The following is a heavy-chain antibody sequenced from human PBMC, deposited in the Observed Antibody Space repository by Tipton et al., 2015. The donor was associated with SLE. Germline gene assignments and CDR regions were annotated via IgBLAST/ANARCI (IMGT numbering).Heavy chain of an antibody. Sequence: QLVQSGAEVKKPGASVKVSCKASGYTFTGYYMYCVRQAPGQGLEWLGWINPNSGGTNYEQKIQGRVTMNRDTSISTAYMELSRLRSDDTAVYYCERVLDPTISQDYWGQGTLVTVSS. CDR3: ERVLDPTISQDY. V-gene: IGHV1-2*02. J-gene: IGHJ4*02. CDR2: INPNSGGT. CDR1: GYTFTGYY. D-gene: IGHD1-26*01.